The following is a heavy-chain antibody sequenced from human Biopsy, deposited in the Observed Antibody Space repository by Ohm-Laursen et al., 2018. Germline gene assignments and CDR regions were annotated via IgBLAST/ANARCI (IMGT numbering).Heavy chain of an antibody. D-gene: IGHD6-19*01. Sequence: TLSLTCSVSGGSTNGYFWSWIRQPAGETLEWIGRIYSSGGSSYNPSLKSRISMSMDTSNNQFSLTLTSVTAADMAVYYCARTPGKAVAGRFLDLWGRGTLVTVSS. CDR3: ARTPGKAVAGRFLDL. V-gene: IGHV4-4*07. J-gene: IGHJ2*01. CDR1: GGSTNGYF. CDR2: IYSSGGS.